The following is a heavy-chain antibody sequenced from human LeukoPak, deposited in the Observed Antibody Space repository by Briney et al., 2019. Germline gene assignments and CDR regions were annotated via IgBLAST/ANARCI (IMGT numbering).Heavy chain of an antibody. CDR2: IYYSGST. Sequence: PGGSLRLSCAASGFTFSSYAMSWVRQPPGKGLEWIGYIYYSGSTNYNPSLKSRVTISVDTSKNQFSLKLSSVTAADTAVYYCARARTILKPFDYWGQGTLVTVSS. D-gene: IGHD3-9*01. V-gene: IGHV4-59*01. CDR1: GFTFSSYA. J-gene: IGHJ4*02. CDR3: ARARTILKPFDY.